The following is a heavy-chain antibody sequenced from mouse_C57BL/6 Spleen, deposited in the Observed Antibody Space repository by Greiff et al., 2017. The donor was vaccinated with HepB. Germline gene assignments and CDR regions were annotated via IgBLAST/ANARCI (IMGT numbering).Heavy chain of an antibody. CDR2: IHPNSGST. Sequence: VQLQQSGAELVKPGASVKLSCKASGYTFTSYWMHWVKQRPGQGLEWIGMIHPNSGSTNYNEKFKSKATLTVDKSSSTAYMQLSSLTSEDSAVYYCAREVTVVAFDYWGQGTTLTVSS. J-gene: IGHJ2*01. D-gene: IGHD1-1*01. V-gene: IGHV1-64*01. CDR1: GYTFTSYW. CDR3: AREVTVVAFDY.